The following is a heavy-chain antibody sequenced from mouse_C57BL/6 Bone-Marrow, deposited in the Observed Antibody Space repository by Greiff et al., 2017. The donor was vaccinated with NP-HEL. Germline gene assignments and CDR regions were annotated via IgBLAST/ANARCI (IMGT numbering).Heavy chain of an antibody. D-gene: IGHD2-1*01. CDR3: ARGIYYGNYGLYYFDY. CDR1: GFTFSDYY. Sequence: EVKVVESEGGLVQPGSSMKLSCTASGFTFSDYYMAWVRQVPEKGLEWVANINYDGSSTYYLDSLKSRFIISRDNAKSILYLQMSSLKSEDTATYYCARGIYYGNYGLYYFDYWGQGTTLTVSS. J-gene: IGHJ2*01. V-gene: IGHV5-16*01. CDR2: INYDGSST.